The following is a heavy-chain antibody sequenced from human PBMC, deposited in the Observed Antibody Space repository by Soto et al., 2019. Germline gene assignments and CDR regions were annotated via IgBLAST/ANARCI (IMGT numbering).Heavy chain of an antibody. CDR1: GYTFSDYG. CDR2: IGTYNDNT. CDR3: ALDFLSGYYIRYFDY. J-gene: IGHJ4*02. D-gene: IGHD3-3*01. Sequence: QVQLVQSGGEVKKPGASVKVSCKASGYTFSDYGISWVRQAPGQGLEWMGWIGTYNDNTNYAQKFQGRVTMTRDTSTTTAYMELRGLRSDDTAVYYFALDFLSGYYIRYFDYWGQGTLVIVSS. V-gene: IGHV1-18*01.